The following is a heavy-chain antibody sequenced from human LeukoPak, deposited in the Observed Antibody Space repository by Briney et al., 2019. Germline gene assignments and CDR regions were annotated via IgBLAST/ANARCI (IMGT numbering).Heavy chain of an antibody. D-gene: IGHD2-15*01. V-gene: IGHV4-34*01. J-gene: IGHJ5*02. CDR2: INHSGST. CDR3: AIHGGAATGWFDP. Sequence: PSETLSLTCAVYGGSFSGYYWSWIRQPPGKGLEWIGEINHSGSTNYNPSLKSRVTISVGTSKNQFSLRLSSVIAADTAVYYCAIHGGAATGWFDPWGQGTLVTVFS. CDR1: GGSFSGYY.